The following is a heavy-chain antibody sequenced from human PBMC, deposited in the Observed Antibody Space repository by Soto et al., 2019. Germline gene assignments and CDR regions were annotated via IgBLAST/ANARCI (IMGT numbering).Heavy chain of an antibody. V-gene: IGHV3-20*01. CDR2: INWNGGST. J-gene: IGHJ3*02. D-gene: IGHD2-15*01. CDR3: ARSVATEDAFDI. CDR1: GFTFDDYG. Sequence: GGSLRLSCAASGFTFDDYGMSWVRQAPGKGLEWVSGINWNGGSTGYADSVKGRFTISRDNAKNSLYLQMNSLRAEDTALYHCARSVATEDAFDIWGQGTMVTVSS.